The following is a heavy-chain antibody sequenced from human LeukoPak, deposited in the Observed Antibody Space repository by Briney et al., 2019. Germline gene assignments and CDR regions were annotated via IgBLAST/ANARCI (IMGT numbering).Heavy chain of an antibody. D-gene: IGHD1-26*01. V-gene: IGHV5-51*01. CDR3: ASNIVGATSGYYYGMDV. Sequence: RGESLKISCKGSGYTFTNYWIGWVRQMPGRGLEWMGIIYPGDSDPRYSPSFQGQVTISADKSMSTAYLQWSSLKASDTAMYYCASNIVGATSGYYYGMDVWGQGTTVTVSS. CDR2: IYPGDSDP. CDR1: GYTFTNYW. J-gene: IGHJ6*02.